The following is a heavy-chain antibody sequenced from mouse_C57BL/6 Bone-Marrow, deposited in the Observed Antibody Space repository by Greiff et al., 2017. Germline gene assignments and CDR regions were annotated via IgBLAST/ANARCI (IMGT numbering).Heavy chain of an antibody. CDR1: GFTFSDYG. CDR3: ARAGYDGFAY. D-gene: IGHD2-2*01. V-gene: IGHV5-15*04. J-gene: IGHJ3*01. CDR2: LSNLAYSI. Sequence: EVTLVESGGGLVQPGGSLKLSCAASGFTFSDYGLAWVRQAPRKGPAWVAFLSNLAYSINYADTVTGRFTISREDAKNNLYLEMSSRRSEDTAMYYCARAGYDGFAYWGQGTLVTVSA.